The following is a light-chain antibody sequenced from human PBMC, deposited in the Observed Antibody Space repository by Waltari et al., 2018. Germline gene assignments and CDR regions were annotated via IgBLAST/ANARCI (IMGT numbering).Light chain of an antibody. Sequence: EIVLTQSPGTLSLSPGERATLSCRASQSVSSSYVAWYQQKPGQAPRLLVYGASSRATGIPDRFSGSGSGTDFTLTINRLEPEDFAVYYCQQFGTSQWTFGQGTKVEIK. V-gene: IGKV3-20*01. CDR3: QQFGTSQWT. CDR2: GAS. J-gene: IGKJ1*01. CDR1: QSVSSSY.